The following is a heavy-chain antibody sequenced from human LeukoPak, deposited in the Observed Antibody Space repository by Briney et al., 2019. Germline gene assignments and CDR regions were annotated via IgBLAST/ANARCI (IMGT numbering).Heavy chain of an antibody. J-gene: IGHJ4*01. CDR1: GFTFTDFC. V-gene: IGHV3-7*01. D-gene: IGHD6-13*01. CDR2: ISQDGSEK. Sequence: PGGSLRLSCEVSGFTFTDFCMNWARQAPGKGPEWVASISQDGSEKTYVDSVKGRFTISRDNPKNSLSLQLNGLRDEDTAVYYCARDGTAPGLYFDLWGQGTLVTVSS. CDR3: ARDGTAPGLYFDL.